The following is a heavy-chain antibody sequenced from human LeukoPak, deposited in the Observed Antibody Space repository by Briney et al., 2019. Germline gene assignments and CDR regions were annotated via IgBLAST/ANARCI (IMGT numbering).Heavy chain of an antibody. CDR3: AKDDLDIVVVPAAIPGAAFDI. Sequence: PGGSLRLSCAASGFTFSNYGMHWVRQAPGKGLEWVSFIRYDGRNKYYADSVKGRFTISRDNSKNTLYLQMNSLRAEDTAVYYCAKDDLDIVVVPAAIPGAAFDIWGQGTMVTVSS. CDR1: GFTFSNYG. CDR2: IRYDGRNK. D-gene: IGHD2-2*02. J-gene: IGHJ3*02. V-gene: IGHV3-30*02.